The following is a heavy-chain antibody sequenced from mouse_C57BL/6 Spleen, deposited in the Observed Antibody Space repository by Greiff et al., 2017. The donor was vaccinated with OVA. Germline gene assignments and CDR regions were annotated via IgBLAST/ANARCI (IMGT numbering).Heavy chain of an antibody. J-gene: IGHJ2*01. CDR3: ARYYGSRYYFDY. CDR1: GYTFTSYW. V-gene: IGHV1-69*01. CDR2: IDPSDSYT. D-gene: IGHD1-1*01. Sequence: QVQLKESGAELVMPGASVKLSCKASGYTFTSYWMHWVKQRPGQGLEWIGEIDPSDSYTNYNQKFKGKSTLTVDKSSSTAYMQLSSLTSEDSAVYYCARYYGSRYYFDYWGQGTTLTVSS.